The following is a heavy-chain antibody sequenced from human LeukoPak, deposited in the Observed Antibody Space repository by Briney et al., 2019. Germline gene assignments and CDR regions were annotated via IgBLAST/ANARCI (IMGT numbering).Heavy chain of an antibody. CDR3: ARSGVDTYGLQASGDFDY. J-gene: IGHJ4*02. CDR2: ITPSGGST. CDR1: GYTFTSYY. D-gene: IGHD5-18*01. Sequence: AASVKVSCKAYGYTFTSYYTHWVRQAPVQGLECLGIITPSGGSTSYAQKFQGRVTMTRDTSTSTVYMELSRLRSDDTAVYYCARSGVDTYGLQASGDFDYWGQGILVTVSS. V-gene: IGHV1-46*01.